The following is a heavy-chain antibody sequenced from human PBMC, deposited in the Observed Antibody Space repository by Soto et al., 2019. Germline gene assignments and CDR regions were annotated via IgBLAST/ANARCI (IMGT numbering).Heavy chain of an antibody. CDR1: GGTFSSSA. J-gene: IGHJ6*02. D-gene: IGHD6-25*01. Sequence: SVKVSCKASGGTFSSSAISWVRQAPGQGLEWMGAIIPVFGTAHYAQKFQGRVTITADKPTSTAYMELSRLRSEDTAVYCCARERPERGKDVWGQGTTVTVS. CDR3: ARERPERGKDV. V-gene: IGHV1-69*06. CDR2: IIPVFGTA.